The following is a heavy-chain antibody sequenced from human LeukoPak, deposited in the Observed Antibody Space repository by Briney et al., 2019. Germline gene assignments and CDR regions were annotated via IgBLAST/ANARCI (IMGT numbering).Heavy chain of an antibody. Sequence: SETLSLTCRVSGGSMSNKYWCWIRQPPGKGLEWIGYMSDSGTTKQNPALKSRVTISLDTSKNHLSLMLSSVTAADTAVYYCAKHDSNGYYPYYFAYWGQGTVVTVSS. CDR2: MSDSGTT. V-gene: IGHV4-59*08. J-gene: IGHJ4*02. D-gene: IGHD3-3*01. CDR3: AKHDSNGYYPYYFAY. CDR1: GGSMSNKY.